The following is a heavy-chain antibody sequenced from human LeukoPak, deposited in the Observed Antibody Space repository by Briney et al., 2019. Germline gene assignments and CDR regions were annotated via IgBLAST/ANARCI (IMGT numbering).Heavy chain of an antibody. J-gene: IGHJ4*02. D-gene: IGHD5-18*01. Sequence: ASVKVSCKASGYTFTSYGISWVRQAPGQGLEWMGWISTYNGNTNYEKNLQGRVTMTTDTSTSTAYMELRSLRSDDTAVYYCARVGTRYSYGPPDYFDYWGQGTLVSVSS. CDR2: ISTYNGNT. CDR1: GYTFTSYG. V-gene: IGHV1-18*01. CDR3: ARVGTRYSYGPPDYFDY.